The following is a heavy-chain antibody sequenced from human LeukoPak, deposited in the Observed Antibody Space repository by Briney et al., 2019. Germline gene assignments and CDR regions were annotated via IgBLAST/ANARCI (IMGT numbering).Heavy chain of an antibody. V-gene: IGHV4-4*07. J-gene: IGHJ4*02. CDR2: IHTSGST. CDR3: ARDRYYYDSSGSPFDY. CDR1: GRSISSYY. D-gene: IGHD3-22*01. Sequence: SETLSLTCTVSGRSISSYYWSWIRQPAGKGLECIGRIHTSGSTNYTPSLKSRVTMSVDTSKNQFSPKLSSVTAADTAVYYCARDRYYYDSSGSPFDYWGQGTLVTVSS.